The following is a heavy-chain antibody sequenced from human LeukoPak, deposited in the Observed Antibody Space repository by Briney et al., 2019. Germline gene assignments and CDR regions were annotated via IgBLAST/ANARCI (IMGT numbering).Heavy chain of an antibody. D-gene: IGHD3-22*01. CDR3: AHIRTYYYDSSAFTFDY. J-gene: IGHJ4*02. CDR2: IYWNDDK. V-gene: IGHV2-5*01. CDR1: GFSLSTSGVG. Sequence: SGPTLAKPTQTLTLTCTFSGFSLSTSGVGVGWIRQPPGKALEWLALIYWNDDKRCRPSLRSRLTITKDTSKNQVVLTMTNMDPVDTATYYCAHIRTYYYDSSAFTFDYWGQGTLVTVSS.